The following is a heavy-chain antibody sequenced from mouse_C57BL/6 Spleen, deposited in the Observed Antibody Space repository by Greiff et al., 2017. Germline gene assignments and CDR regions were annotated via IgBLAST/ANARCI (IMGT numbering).Heavy chain of an antibody. CDR2: ISNGGGST. CDR1: GFTFSDYY. V-gene: IGHV5-12*01. CDR3: ASSYYGSSPYWYFDV. D-gene: IGHD1-1*01. J-gene: IGHJ1*03. Sequence: DVKLVESGGGLVQPGGSLKLSCAASGFTFSDYYMYWVRQTPEKRLEWVAYISNGGGSTYYPDTVKGRFTISRDNAKNTLYLQMSRLKSEDTAMYYCASSYYGSSPYWYFDVWGTGTTVTVSS.